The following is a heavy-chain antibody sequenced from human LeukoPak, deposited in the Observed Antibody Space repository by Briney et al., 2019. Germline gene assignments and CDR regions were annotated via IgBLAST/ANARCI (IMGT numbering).Heavy chain of an antibody. CDR3: ARDLERTWIQLWPTWFDP. J-gene: IGHJ5*02. D-gene: IGHD5-18*01. CDR2: ISAYNGNT. Sequence: GASVKVSCKASGYTFTSYGISWVRQAPGQGLEWMGWISAYNGNTNYAQKLQGRVTMTTDTSTSTAYMELRSLRSDDTAVYYCARDLERTWIQLWPTWFDPWGQGTLVTVSS. CDR1: GYTFTSYG. V-gene: IGHV1-18*01.